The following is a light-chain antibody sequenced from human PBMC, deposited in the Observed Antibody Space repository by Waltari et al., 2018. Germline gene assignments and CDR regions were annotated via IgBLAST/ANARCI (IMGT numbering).Light chain of an antibody. CDR3: MQALQTPPYT. V-gene: IGKV2-28*01. J-gene: IGKJ2*01. CDR2: LGS. Sequence: DIVMTQSPLSLPVTPGEPASISCRSSQSLLHTNGYSYLDWYLQKPGQSPQLLIYLGSNRASGVPDRFSGSGSGTDFTLQISRVEAEDVGVYYCMQALQTPPYTFGQGTKLEIK. CDR1: QSLLHTNGYSY.